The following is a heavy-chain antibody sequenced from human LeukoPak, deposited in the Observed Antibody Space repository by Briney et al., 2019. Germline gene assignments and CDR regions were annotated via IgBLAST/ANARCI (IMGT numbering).Heavy chain of an antibody. CDR2: IIPIFGTA. CDR3: ARDGGVAAAVNDY. D-gene: IGHD6-13*01. J-gene: IGHJ4*02. Sequence: SVKVSCKASGGTFSNYAISWVRQAPGQGLEWMGGIIPIFGTANYAQKFQGRVTITADKSTSTAYMELSSLRSEDTAVYYCARDGGVAAAVNDYWGQGTLVTVSS. CDR1: GGTFSNYA. V-gene: IGHV1-69*06.